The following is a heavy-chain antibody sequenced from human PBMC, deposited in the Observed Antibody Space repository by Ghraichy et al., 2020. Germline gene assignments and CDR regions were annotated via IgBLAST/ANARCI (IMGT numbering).Heavy chain of an antibody. D-gene: IGHD6-19*01. Sequence: SETLSLTCTVSGGSISTYYWSWIRQPPGKELEWIGYIYSSGSTNYNPSLESRVTILVDTSKSHFSLNLSSVTAADTAVYYCATHRSGWYFGAFDIWGQGTGVTVSS. J-gene: IGHJ3*02. V-gene: IGHV4-59*01. CDR3: ATHRSGWYFGAFDI. CDR1: GGSISTYY. CDR2: IYSSGST.